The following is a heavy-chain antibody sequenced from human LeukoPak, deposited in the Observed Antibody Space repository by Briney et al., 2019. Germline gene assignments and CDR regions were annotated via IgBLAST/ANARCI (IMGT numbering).Heavy chain of an antibody. CDR3: ARITTGTTRFRVIDY. D-gene: IGHD1-7*01. V-gene: IGHV4-59*08. Sequence: PSETLSLTCTVSGGSISSYYWSWIRQPPGKGLEWIGYIYYSGSTNYNPSLKSRFTISVDTSKNQFSLKLSAVTAADTAVYYCARITTGTTRFRVIDYWGQGTLVTVSS. CDR1: GGSISSYY. CDR2: IYYSGST. J-gene: IGHJ4*02.